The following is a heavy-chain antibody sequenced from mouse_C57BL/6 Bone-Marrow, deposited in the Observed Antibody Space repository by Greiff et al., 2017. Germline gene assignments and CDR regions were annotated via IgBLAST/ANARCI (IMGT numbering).Heavy chain of an antibody. V-gene: IGHV5-6*01. CDR1: GFTFSSYG. CDR3: ARHGYVDY. Sequence: DVQLVESGGDLVKPGGSLKLSCAASGFTFSSYGMSWVRQTPDKRLEWVATISSGGSYTYYPDSVKGRFTISRDNAKNTLYLQMSSLKSEDTAMYYCARHGYVDYWGQGTTLTVSS. CDR2: ISSGGSYT. J-gene: IGHJ2*01.